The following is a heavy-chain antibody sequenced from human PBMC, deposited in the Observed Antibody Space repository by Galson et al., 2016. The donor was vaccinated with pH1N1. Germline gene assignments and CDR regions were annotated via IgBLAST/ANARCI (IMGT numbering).Heavy chain of an antibody. CDR2: IYPGDSDT. CDR1: GYSFNGYW. D-gene: IGHD7-27*01. Sequence: QSGAEVKKPGESLRISCMASGYSFNGYWIGWVRQMPGKGLEWMGIIYPGDSDTRYSPSFPDQVTISADSSTTTAYLQWSSLKASDTAIYYRARELGGKFDYWGQGTLVTVSS. CDR3: ARELGGKFDY. V-gene: IGHV5-51*01. J-gene: IGHJ4*02.